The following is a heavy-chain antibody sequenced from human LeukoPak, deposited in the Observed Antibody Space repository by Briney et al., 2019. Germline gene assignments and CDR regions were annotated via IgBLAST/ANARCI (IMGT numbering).Heavy chain of an antibody. CDR3: ATHMTSVTTSLEY. CDR1: GFTVSSNY. D-gene: IGHD4-17*01. CDR2: ISGSGGST. V-gene: IGHV3-23*01. Sequence: GGSPRLSCAASGFTVSSNYMSWVRQAPGKGLEWVSAISGSGGSTYHADSVKGRFTISRGNSRYTLYLQMNSLRVEDTAVYYCATHMTSVTTSLEYWGQGTLVTVSS. J-gene: IGHJ4*02.